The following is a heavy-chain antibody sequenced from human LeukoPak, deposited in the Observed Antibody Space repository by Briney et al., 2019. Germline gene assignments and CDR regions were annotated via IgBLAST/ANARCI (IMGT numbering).Heavy chain of an antibody. CDR3: ARDRERWLRDSGRWDYMDV. Sequence: GGSLRLSCAASGFTFSDYYMSWIRQAPGKGLEWVSYISSSGSTIYYADSVKGRFTISRDNAKNSLYLQMNSLRAEDTAVYYCARDRERWLRDSGRWDYMDVWGKGTTVTVSS. CDR1: GFTFSDYY. J-gene: IGHJ6*03. CDR2: ISSSGSTI. D-gene: IGHD5-24*01. V-gene: IGHV3-11*01.